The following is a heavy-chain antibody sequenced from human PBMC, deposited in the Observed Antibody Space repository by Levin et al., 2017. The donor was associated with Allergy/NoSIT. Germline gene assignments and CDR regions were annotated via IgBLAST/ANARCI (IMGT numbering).Heavy chain of an antibody. CDR3: ARGVSVGWFDT. Sequence: ESLKISCTVSGGSIISTNYYWGWLRQPPGKGLEWIGSIYYTGSSHYNPSLQSRVTISVDTSKDHFSLNLSSVTAADRPVYYYARGVSVGWFDTWGQGTLVTVSS. CDR1: GGSIISTNYY. D-gene: IGHD4-23*01. CDR2: IYYTGSS. J-gene: IGHJ5*01. V-gene: IGHV4-39*02.